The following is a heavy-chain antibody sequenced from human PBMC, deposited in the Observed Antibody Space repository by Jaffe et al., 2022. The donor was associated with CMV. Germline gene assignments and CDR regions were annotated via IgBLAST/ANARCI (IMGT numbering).Heavy chain of an antibody. CDR2: IYRDGST. J-gene: IGHJ4*02. D-gene: IGHD1-7*01. CDR1: GLTVGSDY. V-gene: IGHV3-66*04. Sequence: EVQLVESGGGLVQPGGSLRLSCAASGLTVGSDYMSWVRQAPGKGLEWVSVIYRDGSTFYADSVKGRFTISRDNSRNTLYLQMNSLRVEDTAVYYCTRQYDWYLDFDHWGQGTLVTVSS. CDR3: TRQYDWYLDFDH.